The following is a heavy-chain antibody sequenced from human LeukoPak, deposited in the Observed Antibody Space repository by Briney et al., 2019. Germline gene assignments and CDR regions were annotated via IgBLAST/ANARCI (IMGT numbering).Heavy chain of an antibody. CDR1: GYSFTTYW. CDR3: ARKAVYYYGMDV. V-gene: IGHV5-51*01. D-gene: IGHD1-14*01. CDR2: IFPGDSET. Sequence: GESLKISCKGAGYSFTTYWIAWVRQMPGKGLEWMGIIFPGDSETIYSPSFQGQVTISADNSITTAYLQWSSLKASDTAMYYCARKAVYYYGMDVWGQGTAVTVS. J-gene: IGHJ6*02.